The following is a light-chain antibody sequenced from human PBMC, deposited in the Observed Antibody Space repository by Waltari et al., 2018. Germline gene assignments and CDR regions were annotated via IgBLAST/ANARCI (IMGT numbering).Light chain of an antibody. J-gene: IGKJ1*01. CDR2: GAS. Sequence: EMGLTQSPGTLSWSPGERATRSCRASQNVRSGYLAWYQQKRGQARRLLIYGASSRASCIPDSFSCSWSGPDFTLTISRLEPEDSAVYYCQQYVSTVTRPFCQGTKVEIK. CDR3: QQYVSTVTRP. V-gene: IGKV3-20*01. CDR1: QNVRSGY.